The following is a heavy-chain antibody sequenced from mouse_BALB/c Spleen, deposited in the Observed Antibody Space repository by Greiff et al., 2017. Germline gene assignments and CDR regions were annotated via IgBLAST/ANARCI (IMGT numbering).Heavy chain of an antibody. CDR3: ARGTFDY. CDR2: ISTYYGDA. Sequence: VKLMESGAELVRPGVSVKISCKGSGYTFTDYAMHWVKQSHAKSLEWIGVISTYYGDASYNQKFKGKATLTVDKSSSTAYMELARLTSEDSAIYYCARGTFDYWGQGTTLTVSS. V-gene: IGHV1S137*01. CDR1: GYTFTDYA. J-gene: IGHJ2*01. D-gene: IGHD3-3*01.